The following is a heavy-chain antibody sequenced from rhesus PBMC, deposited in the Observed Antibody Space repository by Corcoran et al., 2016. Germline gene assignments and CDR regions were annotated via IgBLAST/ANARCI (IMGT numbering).Heavy chain of an antibody. CDR1: GGSISSSYYY. D-gene: IGHD4-35*01. CDR2: ISYSGST. J-gene: IGHJ4*01. V-gene: IGHV4-122*02. Sequence: QVQLQESGPGLVKPSETLSLTCAVSGGSISSSYYYWSWIRQAPGKGLEGIGYISYSGSTSYNPSLKSRVTISRDTSKNQFSLKLSSVTAADTAVYYCARDDDGNYVLYFDYWGQGVLVTVSS. CDR3: ARDDDGNYVLYFDY.